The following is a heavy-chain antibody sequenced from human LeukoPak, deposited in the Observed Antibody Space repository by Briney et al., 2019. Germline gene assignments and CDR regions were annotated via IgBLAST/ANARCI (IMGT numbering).Heavy chain of an antibody. CDR1: GGSFSAYH. Sequence: PSETLSLTCTVYGGSFSAYHWNWIRQSPGKGLEWIGAINHSGGTNYNPSLKSRVTVSLDTSKNQFSLKLSAMTAADTAVYSCARGSSAVAYYYGSGSYSLFGYWGQGTLVTVSS. D-gene: IGHD3-10*01. CDR2: INHSGGT. CDR3: ARGSSAVAYYYGSGSYSLFGY. J-gene: IGHJ4*02. V-gene: IGHV4-34*01.